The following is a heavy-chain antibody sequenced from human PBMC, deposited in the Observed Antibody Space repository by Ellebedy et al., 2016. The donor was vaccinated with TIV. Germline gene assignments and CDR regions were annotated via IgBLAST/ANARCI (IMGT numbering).Heavy chain of an antibody. CDR3: ARDMGFEDY. Sequence: GESLKISCSASGFTFSSYAMSWVRQAPGKGLDWVANIKQDGSVITYVDSVKGRFTISRDNAKNSLFLQMNSLRAEDTAMYYCARDMGFEDYWGQGTLVTVSS. D-gene: IGHD3-10*01. CDR1: GFTFSSYA. V-gene: IGHV3-7*03. CDR2: IKQDGSVI. J-gene: IGHJ4*02.